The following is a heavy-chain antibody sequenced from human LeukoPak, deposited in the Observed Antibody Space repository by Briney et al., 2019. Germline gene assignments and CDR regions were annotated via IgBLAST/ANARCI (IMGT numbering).Heavy chain of an antibody. Sequence: PGGSLRLSCAAAGFTFSTYAMSWVRQAPGKGLEWVSSISGSGGSTSYADSLTGRFTISRDNSKDTLYLQMNSLRAEDTAVYYCANLGYYYDSSGKHWGQGTLATVSS. D-gene: IGHD3-22*01. CDR2: ISGSGGST. CDR3: ANLGYYYDSSGKH. CDR1: GFTFSTYA. J-gene: IGHJ1*01. V-gene: IGHV3-23*01.